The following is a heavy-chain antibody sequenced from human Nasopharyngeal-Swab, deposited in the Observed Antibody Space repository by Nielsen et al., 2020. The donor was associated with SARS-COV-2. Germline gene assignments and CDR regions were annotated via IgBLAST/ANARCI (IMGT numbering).Heavy chain of an antibody. Sequence: RQAPGKGLEWIGYIYYSGSTYYNPSLKSRVTISVDMSKNQFSLKLSSVTAADTAVYYCARNPTAQGHGYYYYMDVWGKGTTVTVSS. J-gene: IGHJ6*03. CDR2: IYYSGST. CDR3: ARNPTAQGHGYYYYMDV. D-gene: IGHD5-18*01. V-gene: IGHV4-30-4*01.